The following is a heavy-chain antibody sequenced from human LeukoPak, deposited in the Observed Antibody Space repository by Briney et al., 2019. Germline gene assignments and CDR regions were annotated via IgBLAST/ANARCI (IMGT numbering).Heavy chain of an antibody. CDR2: ISWDSGSI. CDR1: GFTFDDYA. CDR3: AKDIAGAVAGTIDY. V-gene: IGHV3-9*01. D-gene: IGHD6-19*01. J-gene: IGHJ4*02. Sequence: PGRSLRLSCAASGFTFDDYAMHWVRQAPGKGLEWVSGISWDSGSIGYADSVKGRFTISRDNAKNSLYLQMNSLRAEDTALYYCAKDIAGAVAGTIDYWGQGTLVTVSS.